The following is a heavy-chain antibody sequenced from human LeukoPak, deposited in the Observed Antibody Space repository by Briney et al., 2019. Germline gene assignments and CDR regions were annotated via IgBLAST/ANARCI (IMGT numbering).Heavy chain of an antibody. Sequence: GGSLRLSCAASGFTFSSYAMSWVRQAPGKGLEWVSAISGSGGSTHYADSVKSRFTISRDNSKNTLYLQMNSLRAEDTAVYYCAKDRTSAGFFDYWGQGTLVTVSS. CDR2: ISGSGGST. D-gene: IGHD2-2*01. J-gene: IGHJ4*02. V-gene: IGHV3-23*01. CDR3: AKDRTSAGFFDY. CDR1: GFTFSSYA.